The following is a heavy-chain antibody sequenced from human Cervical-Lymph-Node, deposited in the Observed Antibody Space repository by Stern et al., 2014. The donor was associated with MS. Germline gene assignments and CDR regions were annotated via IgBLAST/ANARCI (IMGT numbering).Heavy chain of an antibody. D-gene: IGHD3-10*01. J-gene: IGHJ4*02. Sequence: QVTLRESGPTLVKPTQTLTLTCTFSGFSLSTSGVGVGWIRQPPGKALEWLALLYWDDDKRYSPSLKSRLTITKDTSKNQVVPTMTNMDPVDTATYYCAHRRSYYGSGSYYNAFDYWGQGTLVTVSS. V-gene: IGHV2-5*02. CDR3: AHRRSYYGSGSYYNAFDY. CDR1: GFSLSTSGVG. CDR2: LYWDDDK.